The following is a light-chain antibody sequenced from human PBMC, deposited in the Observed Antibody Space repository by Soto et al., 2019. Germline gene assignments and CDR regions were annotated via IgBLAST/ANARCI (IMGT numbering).Light chain of an antibody. V-gene: IGLV2-8*01. CDR2: EVN. Sequence: QSVLTQPPSASGSPGQSVTISCTGTSSDVGGNKFVSGYQQHPGKAPRLIIYEVNMRPSGVPDRFSGSKSGNTASLTVSGIQDEDEYDYYCSAFGGSNDVLFGWGTKLTVL. CDR3: SAFGGSNDVL. CDR1: SSDVGGNKF. J-gene: IGLJ2*01.